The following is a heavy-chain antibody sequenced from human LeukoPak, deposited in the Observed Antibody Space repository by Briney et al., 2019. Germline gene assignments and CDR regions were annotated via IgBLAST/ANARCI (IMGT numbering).Heavy chain of an antibody. Sequence: ASVKVSCKASGGTFSSYATSWVRQAPGQGLEWMGGIIPIFGTANYAQKFQGRVTITTDESTSTAYMELSSLRSEDTAVYYCAREIPEMATTYYYYYYMDVWGKGTTVTVSS. CDR1: GGTFSSYA. D-gene: IGHD5-24*01. CDR2: IIPIFGTA. V-gene: IGHV1-69*05. CDR3: AREIPEMATTYYYYYYMDV. J-gene: IGHJ6*03.